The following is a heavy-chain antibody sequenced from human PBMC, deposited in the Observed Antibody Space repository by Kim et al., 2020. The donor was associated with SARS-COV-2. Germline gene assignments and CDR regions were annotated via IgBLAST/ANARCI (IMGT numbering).Heavy chain of an antibody. J-gene: IGHJ4*02. V-gene: IGHV3-74*01. Sequence: SVKGRFTISSDNAKNTLYLQMDSLRVEDTAIYYCTRVRFSGGWYRGDYFDSWGQGTLVTVSA. D-gene: IGHD6-13*01. CDR3: TRVRFSGGWYRGDYFDS.